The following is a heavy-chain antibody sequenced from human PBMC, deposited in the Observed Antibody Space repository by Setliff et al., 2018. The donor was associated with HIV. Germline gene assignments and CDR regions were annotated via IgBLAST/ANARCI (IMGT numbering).Heavy chain of an antibody. J-gene: IGHJ4*02. V-gene: IGHV4-59*08. Sequence: SETLSLTCTVSGDSIGGYYWSWIRQPPGKGLEWIGSIYYSGSTYYNPSLKSRVTISVDTSKNQFSLKLSSVTAADTAVYYCARRGAYYDILTGYRSHYFDYRGQGTLVTVSS. D-gene: IGHD3-9*01. CDR2: IYYSGST. CDR1: GDSIGGYY. CDR3: ARRGAYYDILTGYRSHYFDY.